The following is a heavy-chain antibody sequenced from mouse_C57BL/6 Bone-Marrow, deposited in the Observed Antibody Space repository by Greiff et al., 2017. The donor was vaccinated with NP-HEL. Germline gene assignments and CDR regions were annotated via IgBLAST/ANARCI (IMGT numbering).Heavy chain of an antibody. V-gene: IGHV1-61*01. J-gene: IGHJ4*01. Sequence: QVQLKQPGAELVRPGSSVKLSCKASGYTFTSYWMDWVKQRPGQGLEWIGNIYPSDSETHYNQKFKDKATLTVDKSSSTAYMQLSSLTSEDSAVYYCARGGSSYGGYYAMDYWGQGTSVTVSS. CDR2: IYPSDSET. D-gene: IGHD1-1*01. CDR1: GYTFTSYW. CDR3: ARGGSSYGGYYAMDY.